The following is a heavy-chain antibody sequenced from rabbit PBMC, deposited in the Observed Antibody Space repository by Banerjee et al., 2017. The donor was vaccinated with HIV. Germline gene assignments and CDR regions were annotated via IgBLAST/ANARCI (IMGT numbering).Heavy chain of an antibody. V-gene: IGHV1S45*01. CDR3: ARAVYGGYGWDL. Sequence: QEQLEESGGDLVKPGASLTLTCTASGFSFSNKNYMCWVRQAPGKGLEWIACIYAANGNTYYANWAKGRFTISESSSTTVTLQMTILTAADTATYFCARAVYGGYGWDLWGPGTLVTVS. J-gene: IGHJ6*01. CDR1: GFSFSNKNY. D-gene: IGHD6-1*01. CDR2: IYAANGNT.